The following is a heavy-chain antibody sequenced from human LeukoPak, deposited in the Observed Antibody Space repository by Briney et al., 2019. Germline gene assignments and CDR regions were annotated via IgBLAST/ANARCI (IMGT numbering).Heavy chain of an antibody. Sequence: PGGSLRLSCAASGFTFSSHAMGWVRQAPGKGLEWVSAIGGSGGSTYYADPVKGGFTISRDNSKNTLYLQMNSLRAEDTALYYCARDPGVVAFHYFDYWGQGTLVTVSS. D-gene: IGHD3-3*01. CDR1: GFTFSSHA. CDR3: ARDPGVVAFHYFDY. CDR2: IGGSGGST. V-gene: IGHV3-23*01. J-gene: IGHJ4*02.